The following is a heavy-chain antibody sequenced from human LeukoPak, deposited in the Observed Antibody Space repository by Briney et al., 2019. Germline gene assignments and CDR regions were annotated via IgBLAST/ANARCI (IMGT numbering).Heavy chain of an antibody. J-gene: IGHJ4*02. Sequence: GRSLRLSCAASGFTFSSYAMHWVRQAPGKGLEWVAVISYDGSNKYYADSVKGRFTISRDNSKNTLYLQMNSLRAEDTAVYYCARNYGSGSYGDYWGQGTLVTVSS. D-gene: IGHD3-10*01. CDR3: ARNYGSGSYGDY. CDR2: ISYDGSNK. CDR1: GFTFSSYA. V-gene: IGHV3-30-3*01.